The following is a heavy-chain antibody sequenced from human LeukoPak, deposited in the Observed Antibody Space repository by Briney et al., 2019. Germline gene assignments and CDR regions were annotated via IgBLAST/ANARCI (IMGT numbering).Heavy chain of an antibody. J-gene: IGHJ4*02. CDR2: IVASSGST. CDR3: AKGAYDYIEMGYFDY. D-gene: IGHD5-12*01. V-gene: IGHV3-23*01. CDR1: GFSISNSA. Sequence: GGSLRLSCAASGFSISNSAMSWVRQAPGKGLEWVSLIVASSGSTFYADSVKGRFTISRDNSKNTLYLQMNSLRAEDMAVYYCAKGAYDYIEMGYFDYWGRGTLVTVSS.